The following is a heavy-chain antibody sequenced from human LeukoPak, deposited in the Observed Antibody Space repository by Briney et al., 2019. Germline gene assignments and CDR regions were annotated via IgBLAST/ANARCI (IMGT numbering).Heavy chain of an antibody. D-gene: IGHD3-3*01. CDR1: GFTFSRYW. CDR2: INSDGSST. CDR3: VDPFGDAFDI. Sequence: PGGSLRLSCAASGFTFSRYWMHWVRQVPGKGLVWVSHINSDGSSTTYADSVKGRFTISRDNAKNTLYLQMNSLRGEDTGVYYCVDPFGDAFDIWGQGTVDTVSS. J-gene: IGHJ3*02. V-gene: IGHV3-74*01.